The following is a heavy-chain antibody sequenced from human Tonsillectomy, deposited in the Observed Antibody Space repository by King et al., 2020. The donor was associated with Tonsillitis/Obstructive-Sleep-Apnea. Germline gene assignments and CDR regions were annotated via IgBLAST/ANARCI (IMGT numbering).Heavy chain of an antibody. CDR3: AHIPHSLEIFDY. CDR1: GFSLSTSGVG. J-gene: IGHJ4*02. Sequence: ITLKESGPTLVKPTQTLTLTCTFSGFSLSTSGVGVGWIRQPPGKALEWLALIYWDDDKRYSPSLKSRLTITKYTSKNQVVLTMTNMDPVDTATYYCAHIPHSLEIFDYWGQGTLVTVSS. CDR2: IYWDDDK. D-gene: IGHD2-15*01. V-gene: IGHV2-5*02.